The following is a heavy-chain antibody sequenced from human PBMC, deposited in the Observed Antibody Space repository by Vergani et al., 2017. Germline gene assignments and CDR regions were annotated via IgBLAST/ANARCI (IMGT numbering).Heavy chain of an antibody. CDR3: AXEVAGPVRGIFDY. CDR2: MASSGREK. Sequence: EVQLLESGGDLVQPGGSLRLSCATSGFNFGGFWMNWVRQAPGKGLEWVANMASSGREKNYVDSVKGRFVISRDNAKNLLYLQMNSLRVEYTAIYYCAXEVAGPVRGIFDYWVQGEVVTVSS. D-gene: IGHD2-21*01. CDR1: GFNFGGFW. V-gene: IGHV3-7*01. J-gene: IGHJ4*02.